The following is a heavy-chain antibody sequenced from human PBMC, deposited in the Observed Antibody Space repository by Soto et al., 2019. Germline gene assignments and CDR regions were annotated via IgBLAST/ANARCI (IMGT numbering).Heavy chain of an antibody. Sequence: ASVKVSCKAIGYSFTSHYIHWVRQAPGQGLEWMGTIYPGGVNIAYAQKFKGRVTMTADESTSTAYMELSSLRSEDTAVYYCAGAYCGGDCPAGYFQHWGQGTLVTVSS. CDR3: AGAYCGGDCPAGYFQH. CDR1: GYSFTSHY. J-gene: IGHJ1*01. D-gene: IGHD2-21*02. V-gene: IGHV1-46*01. CDR2: IYPGGVNI.